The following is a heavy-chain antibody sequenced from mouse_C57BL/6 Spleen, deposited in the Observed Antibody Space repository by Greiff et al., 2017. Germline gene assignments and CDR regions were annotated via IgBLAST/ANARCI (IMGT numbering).Heavy chain of an antibody. CDR3: ARNGYEGNAMDY. J-gene: IGHJ4*01. D-gene: IGHD2-2*01. CDR2: SYPGSGST. Sequence: QVQLQQPGAELVKPGASVKMSCKASGYTFTSYWITWVKQRPGQGLEWIGDSYPGSGSTNYNEKFKSKATLTVDTSSSTAYMQLRSLTAEDTAVYYCARNGYEGNAMDYWGQGTSVTVSS. CDR1: GYTFTSYW. V-gene: IGHV1-55*01.